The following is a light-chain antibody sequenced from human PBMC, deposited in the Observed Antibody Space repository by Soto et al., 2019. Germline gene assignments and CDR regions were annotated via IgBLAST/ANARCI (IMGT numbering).Light chain of an antibody. CDR1: SGHRNNI. CDR2: VEGSGNY. V-gene: IGLV4-60*03. CDR3: ETWDTKSRV. J-gene: IGLJ2*01. Sequence: QAVLTQSSSASASVGSSIKLTCTLSSGHRNNIIAWHQHHPGEAPRYVMKVEGSGNYKKGSGVPDRFSGSSSGADRYLTISNLQSEYEADYYCETWDTKSRVFGGGTKRTVL.